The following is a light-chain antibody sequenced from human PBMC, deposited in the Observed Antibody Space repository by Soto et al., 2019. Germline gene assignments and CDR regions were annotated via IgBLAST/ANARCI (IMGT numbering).Light chain of an antibody. CDR1: NSDIGSDYG. J-gene: IGLJ2*01. CDR2: DNT. Sequence: QSVLTQPPSVTGSPGQRVTISCTGSNSDIGSDYGVHWYQQFPETAPKLLIYDNTNRPSGVPDRFSGSKSGTSASLAITGLQAEDEAEYYCQSFASSFISLVFGGGTKLTVL. CDR3: QSFASSFISLV. V-gene: IGLV1-40*01.